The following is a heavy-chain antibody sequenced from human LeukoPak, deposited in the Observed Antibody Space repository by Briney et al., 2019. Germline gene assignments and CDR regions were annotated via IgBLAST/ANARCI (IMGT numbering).Heavy chain of an antibody. CDR2: IYTSGST. J-gene: IGHJ4*02. V-gene: IGHV4-61*02. CDR1: GGSISRGGFY. D-gene: IGHD3-3*01. Sequence: SETLSLTCTVSGGSISRGGFYWSWIRQPAGKGLECIGRIYTSGSTNYNPSLKSRVTISVDTSKNQFSLKLSSVTAADTAVYYCASGITICGVDSWGQGTLVTVSS. CDR3: ASGITICGVDS.